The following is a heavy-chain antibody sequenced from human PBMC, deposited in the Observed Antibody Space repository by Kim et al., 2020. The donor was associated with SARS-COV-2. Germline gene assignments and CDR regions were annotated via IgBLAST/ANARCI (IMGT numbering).Heavy chain of an antibody. CDR3: ARELVVPAANNWFDP. J-gene: IGHJ5*02. Sequence: SETLSLTCTVSGYSISSGYYWGWIRQPPGKGLEWIGSIYHSGSTYYNPSLKSRVTISVDTSKNQFSLKLSSVTAADTAVYYCARELVVPAANNWFDPWGQGTLVTVSS. V-gene: IGHV4-38-2*02. D-gene: IGHD2-2*01. CDR1: GYSISSGYY. CDR2: IYHSGST.